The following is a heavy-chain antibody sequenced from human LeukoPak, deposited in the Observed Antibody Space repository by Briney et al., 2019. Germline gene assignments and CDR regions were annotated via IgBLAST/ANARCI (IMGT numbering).Heavy chain of an antibody. V-gene: IGHV6-1*01. CDR2: TYYRSKCYN. CDR3: ARDRGLLGAYDAFDI. D-gene: IGHD1-26*01. Sequence: SRTLSLTFAISGDSVSNNSAAWNWLRQSPSRGLEWLGSTYYRSKCYNDYAVSVKSRITINPDTSKNQYSLQLNSVTPEDTAVYYCARDRGLLGAYDAFDIWGQGTMVTVSS. CDR1: GDSVSNNSAA. J-gene: IGHJ3*02.